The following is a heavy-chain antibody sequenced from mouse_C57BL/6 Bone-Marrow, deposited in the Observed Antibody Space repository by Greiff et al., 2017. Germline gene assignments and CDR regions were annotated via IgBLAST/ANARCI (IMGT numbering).Heavy chain of an antibody. D-gene: IGHD1-1*01. CDR1: GYTFTDYY. Sequence: VQLQQSGPELVKPGASVKISCKASGYTFTDYYMNWVKQSHGKSLEWIGDINPNNGGTSYNQKFKGKATLTVDKSSSTAYMALRSLTSEDSAVYYCARYPITTVVAPYAMDYWGQGTSVTVSS. CDR2: INPNNGGT. V-gene: IGHV1-26*01. J-gene: IGHJ4*01. CDR3: ARYPITTVVAPYAMDY.